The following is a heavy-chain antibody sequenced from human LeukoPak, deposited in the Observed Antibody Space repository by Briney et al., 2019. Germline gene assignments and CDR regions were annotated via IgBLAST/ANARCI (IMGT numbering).Heavy chain of an antibody. CDR1: GYTFTSYD. D-gene: IGHD6-13*01. Sequence: ASVKVSCKASGYTFTSYDINWVRQATGQGLEWMGWMNPNSGNTGYAQKFQGRVTMTRNTSISTAYMEVSSLGSEDTAVYYRARRIAAAGTTLGYWGQGTLVTVSS. J-gene: IGHJ4*02. V-gene: IGHV1-8*01. CDR2: MNPNSGNT. CDR3: ARRIAAAGTTLGY.